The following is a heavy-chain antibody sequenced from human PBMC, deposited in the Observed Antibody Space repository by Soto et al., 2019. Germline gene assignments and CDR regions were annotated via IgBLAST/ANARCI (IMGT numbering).Heavy chain of an antibody. Sequence: SQTLSLTCAISGDSVSSNSAAWNWIRQSPSRGLEWLGRTYYRSKWYNDYAVSVKSRITINPDTSKNQFSLQLNSVTPEDTAVYYCSRGPSSSYLNWFDPWGQGTLVTVS. J-gene: IGHJ5*02. V-gene: IGHV6-1*01. CDR2: TYYRSKWYN. CDR3: SRGPSSSYLNWFDP. CDR1: GDSVSSNSAA. D-gene: IGHD6-13*01.